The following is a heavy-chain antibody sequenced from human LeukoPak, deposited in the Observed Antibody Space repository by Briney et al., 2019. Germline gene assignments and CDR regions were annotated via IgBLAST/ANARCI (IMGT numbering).Heavy chain of an antibody. CDR3: AGHGRFGGVIVTDY. D-gene: IGHD3-16*02. CDR1: GGSISSGSYY. CDR2: IYTSGST. J-gene: IGHJ4*02. V-gene: IGHV4-61*02. Sequence: SQTLSLTCTVSGGSISSGSYYWSWIRQPAGKGLEWIGRIYTSGSTNYNPSLKSRVTISVDTSKNQFSLKLNSVTAADTAVYYCAGHGRFGGVIVTDYWGQGILVTVSS.